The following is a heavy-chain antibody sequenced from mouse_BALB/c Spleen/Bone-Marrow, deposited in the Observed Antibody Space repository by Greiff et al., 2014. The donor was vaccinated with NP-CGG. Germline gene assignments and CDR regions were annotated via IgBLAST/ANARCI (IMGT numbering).Heavy chain of an antibody. CDR3: ARDGDYDEGAWFAY. CDR2: IWAGGST. V-gene: IGHV2-9*02. Sequence: VQLQESGPGLVAPSQSLSITCTVSGFSLTSYGVHWARQPPGKGLEWLGVIWAGGSTNYNSALMSRLSISKDNSKSQVFLKMNRLQTDDTAMYYCARDGDYDEGAWFAYWGQGTLVTVSA. D-gene: IGHD2-4*01. CDR1: GFSLTSYG. J-gene: IGHJ3*01.